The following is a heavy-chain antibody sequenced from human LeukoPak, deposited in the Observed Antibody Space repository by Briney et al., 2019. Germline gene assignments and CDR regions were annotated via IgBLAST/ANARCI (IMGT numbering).Heavy chain of an antibody. V-gene: IGHV3-23*01. CDR3: AKDTRRPVLRYFDWLSSGGMDV. CDR1: GFTFSSYA. J-gene: IGHJ6*02. D-gene: IGHD3-9*01. CDR2: ISGSGGST. Sequence: PGGSLRLSCAASGFTFSSYAMSWVRQAPGKGLEWVSAISGSGGSTYYADSVKGRFTISRDNPKNTLYLQMNSLRAEDTAVYYCAKDTRRPVLRYFDWLSSGGMDVWGQGTTVTVSS.